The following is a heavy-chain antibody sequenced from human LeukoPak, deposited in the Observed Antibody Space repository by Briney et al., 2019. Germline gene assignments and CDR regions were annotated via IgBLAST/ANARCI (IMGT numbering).Heavy chain of an antibody. CDR1: GGSISSYY. D-gene: IGHD5-24*01. V-gene: IGHV4-59*01. J-gene: IGHJ4*02. CDR2: IHYTGST. CDR3: ARAIIRDGYNFDY. Sequence: SETLSLTCTVSGGSISSYYWSWIRQSPGKGLECIGYIHYTGSTNYNPSLKSRVTISVDTSKNQFSLKLSSVTAADTAVYYCARAIIRDGYNFDYWGQGTLVTVSS.